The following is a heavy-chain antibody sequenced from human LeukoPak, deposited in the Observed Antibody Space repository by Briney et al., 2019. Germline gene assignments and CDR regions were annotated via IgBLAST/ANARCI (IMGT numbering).Heavy chain of an antibody. D-gene: IGHD3-22*01. V-gene: IGHV3-48*01. Sequence: GGSLRLSWAASGFTFSTYSMNWGRQAPGEGLEWGSYISSSSSTIYYADSVKGRFTISRDNAKNSLYLQMNSLRAEDTAVYYCARGSTYYDSSGQVPFDYWGQGTLVTVSS. CDR1: GFTFSTYS. CDR2: ISSSSSTI. J-gene: IGHJ4*02. CDR3: ARGSTYYDSSGQVPFDY.